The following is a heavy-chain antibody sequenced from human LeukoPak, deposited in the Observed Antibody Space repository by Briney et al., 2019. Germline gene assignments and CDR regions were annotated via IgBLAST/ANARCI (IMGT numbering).Heavy chain of an antibody. CDR2: IIPMLGRS. D-gene: IGHD5-18*01. J-gene: IGHJ5*02. CDR1: GGSFTSYA. V-gene: IGHV1-69*05. Sequence: SVKFSCNASGGSFTSYAISWVRPAPLQGLDWMGGIIPMLGRSNYAQKFQGRVTISTDESTSTAYMEMSSMRSEDTAVYYCAREDHTANNWFDPWGQGTLVTVSS. CDR3: AREDHTANNWFDP.